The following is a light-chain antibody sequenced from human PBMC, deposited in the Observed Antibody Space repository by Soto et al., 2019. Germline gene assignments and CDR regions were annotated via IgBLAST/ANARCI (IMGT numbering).Light chain of an antibody. CDR3: QQGTTFPVT. CDR1: QDVGRW. CDR2: AAS. J-gene: IGKJ5*01. Sequence: DIQLTQSPSFVSASVGDRVTITCRASQDVGRWLAWYQHRPGEAPKLLIYAASIFRSGDPSFSGSGSATDFTLTINSLQPEQFGTYYCQQGTTFPVTFGQGTRLEMK. V-gene: IGKV1-12*01.